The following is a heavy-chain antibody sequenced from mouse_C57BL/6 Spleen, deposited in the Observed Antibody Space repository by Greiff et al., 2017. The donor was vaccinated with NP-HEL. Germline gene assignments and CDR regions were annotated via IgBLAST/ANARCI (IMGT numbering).Heavy chain of an antibody. Sequence: VQLQQPGAELVKPGASVKLSCKASGYTFTSYWMHWVKQRPGQGLEWIGMIHPNSGSTNYNEKFKSKATLTVDKSSSTAYMQLSSLTSEDSAVYYCARGYGSSSLAMDYWGQGTSVTVSS. J-gene: IGHJ4*01. D-gene: IGHD1-1*01. CDR3: ARGYGSSSLAMDY. CDR1: GYTFTSYW. CDR2: IHPNSGST. V-gene: IGHV1-64*01.